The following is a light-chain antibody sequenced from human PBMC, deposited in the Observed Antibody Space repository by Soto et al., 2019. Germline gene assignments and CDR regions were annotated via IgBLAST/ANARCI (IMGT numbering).Light chain of an antibody. CDR1: QSVSSN. V-gene: IGKV3-15*01. J-gene: IGKJ5*01. CDR3: QQYNNWPLT. CDR2: GAS. Sequence: DIVLTQSPATLSLSPVERATLSCRASQSVSSNLAWYQQKPGQAPRLLIYGASSRATGIPVRFSGSGSGTEFTLTISSLQSEDFAVYYCQQYNNWPLTFGQGTRREIK.